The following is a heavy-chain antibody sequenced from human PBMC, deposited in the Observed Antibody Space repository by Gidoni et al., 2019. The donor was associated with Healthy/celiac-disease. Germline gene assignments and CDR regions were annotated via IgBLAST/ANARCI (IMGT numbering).Heavy chain of an antibody. CDR2: INDVGYP. CDR1: TYSISRGYY. Sequence: QVQLQASGPGPVKPPETPFLTCSVCTYSISRGYYWDWIRQSPGKGLEWIGSINDVGYPYYNPSLQSRLSLSVDNSKNQFFLRLRSMTAADTALYFCAKRREGDAFDVWGRGTRGAVSS. J-gene: IGHJ3*01. CDR3: AKRREGDAFDV. V-gene: IGHV4-38-2*01.